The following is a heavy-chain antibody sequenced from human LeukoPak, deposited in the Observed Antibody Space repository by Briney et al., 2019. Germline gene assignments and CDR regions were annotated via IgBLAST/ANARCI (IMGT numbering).Heavy chain of an antibody. J-gene: IGHJ6*02. Sequence: SSETLSLTCTVSGGSISSSSYYWGWIRQPPGKGLEWIGSIYDSGSTYYNPSLKSRVTISVDTSKNQFSLKLSSVTAADTAVYYCASGGLRVYRMDVWGQGTTVTVSS. CDR1: GGSISSSSYY. D-gene: IGHD6-13*01. V-gene: IGHV4-39*07. CDR3: ASGGLRVYRMDV. CDR2: IYDSGST.